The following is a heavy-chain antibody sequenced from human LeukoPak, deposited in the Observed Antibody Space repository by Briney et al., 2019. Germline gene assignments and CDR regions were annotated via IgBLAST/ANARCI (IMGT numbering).Heavy chain of an antibody. CDR2: ISGSGGST. V-gene: IGHV3-23*01. Sequence: GGSLRLSCAASGFTFSSYGMSWVRQAPGKGLEWVSAISGSGGSTYYADSVKGRFTISRDNAKNTLYLQMNSLRAEDTAVYYCAKAPPGHCSGAICYPLDFWGQGILVSVSS. CDR1: GFTFSSYG. J-gene: IGHJ4*02. D-gene: IGHD2-15*01. CDR3: AKAPPGHCSGAICYPLDF.